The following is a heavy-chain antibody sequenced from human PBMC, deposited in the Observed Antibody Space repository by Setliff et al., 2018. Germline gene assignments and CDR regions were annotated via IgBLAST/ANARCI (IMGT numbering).Heavy chain of an antibody. D-gene: IGHD3-16*01. CDR2: ISPYSGES. Sequence: ASVKVSCKTSGYNFITFGISWVRQAPGQGLEWMGWISPYSGESNYAQKFQDRLTVTADTSTKTTYMELRSLTSDDTAVYFCTRSRGPRVVLAADFDFWSQGTRVTVSS. CDR3: TRSRGPRVVLAADFDF. CDR1: GYNFITFG. V-gene: IGHV1-18*01. J-gene: IGHJ4*02.